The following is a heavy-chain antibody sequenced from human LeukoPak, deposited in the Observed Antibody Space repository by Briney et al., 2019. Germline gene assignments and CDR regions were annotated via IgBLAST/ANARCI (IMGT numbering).Heavy chain of an antibody. CDR3: AKDVARYCTNGVCYR. CDR1: GFTFSSYA. J-gene: IGHJ4*02. V-gene: IGHV3-23*01. CDR2: ISGSGDST. Sequence: PGGSLRLSCAASGFTFSSYAMSWVRQAPGKGLEWVSAISGSGDSTYYADSVKGRFTISRDNSKNTLYLQMNSLTAEDTAIYYCAKDVARYCTNGVCYRWGQGTLVTVSS. D-gene: IGHD2-8*01.